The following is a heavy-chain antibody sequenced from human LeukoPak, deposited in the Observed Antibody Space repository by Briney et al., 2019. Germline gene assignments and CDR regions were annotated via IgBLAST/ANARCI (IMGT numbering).Heavy chain of an antibody. CDR1: GFMFSDYG. CDR2: IWYDGSNI. J-gene: IGHJ4*02. V-gene: IGHV3-33*06. Sequence: PGGSLRLSCAASGFMFSDYGMHWVRQAPGKGLEWVAAIWYDGSNIFYADSVKGRFTISRDNSKNTLYLQMNSLRAEDTAVYYCAKSYDFWSGYLGYWGQGTLVTVSS. D-gene: IGHD3-3*01. CDR3: AKSYDFWSGYLGY.